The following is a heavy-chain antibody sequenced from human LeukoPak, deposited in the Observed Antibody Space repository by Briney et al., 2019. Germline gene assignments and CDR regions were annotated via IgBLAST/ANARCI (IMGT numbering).Heavy chain of an antibody. Sequence: PSETLSLTCAVYGGSFSGYYWGWIRQPPGKGLEWIGSIYYSGSTYYNPSLKSRVTISVDTSKNQFSLKLSSVTAADTAVYYCARHLRANYYGSGSYIDYWGQGTLVTVSS. D-gene: IGHD3-10*01. J-gene: IGHJ4*02. CDR2: IYYSGST. CDR3: ARHLRANYYGSGSYIDY. CDR1: GGSFSGYY. V-gene: IGHV4-39*01.